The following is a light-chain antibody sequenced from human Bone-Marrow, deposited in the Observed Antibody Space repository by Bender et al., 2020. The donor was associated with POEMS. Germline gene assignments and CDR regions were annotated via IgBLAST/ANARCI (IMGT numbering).Light chain of an antibody. CDR2: EGI. CDR1: SSDVGSFNL. CDR3: SSYATTSPVV. J-gene: IGLJ2*01. Sequence: QSALTQPASVSGSPGQSITISCTGTSSDVGSFNLVSWYQQHPGKAPKLMIYEGIKRPSGVSNRFSGSKSANTASLTISGLQAEDEADYYCSSYATTSPVVFGGGTKLTVL. V-gene: IGLV2-14*02.